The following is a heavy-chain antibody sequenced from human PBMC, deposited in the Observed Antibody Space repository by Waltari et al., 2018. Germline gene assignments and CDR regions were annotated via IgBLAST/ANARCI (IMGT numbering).Heavy chain of an antibody. CDR1: GDTFSSYT. V-gene: IGHV1-69*08. J-gene: IGHJ5*02. D-gene: IGHD3-3*01. Sequence: QVQLVQSGAEVKKPGSSVKVSCKASGDTFSSYTISWVRQAPGQGLEWMGRIIPILGIANYAQKFQGRVTITADKSTSTAYMELSSLRSEDTAVYYCARDLSDWSGYMSPTWGQGTLVTVSS. CDR2: IIPILGIA. CDR3: ARDLSDWSGYMSPT.